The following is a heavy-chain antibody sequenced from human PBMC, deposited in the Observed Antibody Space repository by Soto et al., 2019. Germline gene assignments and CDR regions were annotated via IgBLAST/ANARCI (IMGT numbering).Heavy chain of an antibody. V-gene: IGHV3-23*01. CDR2: ISGSGGAT. J-gene: IGHJ4*02. CDR3: AKATLRVVHPLVFDH. CDR1: GFTFSSYA. D-gene: IGHD3-3*01. Sequence: GGSLRLSCAASGFTFSSYAMSWARQAPGKGLEWISVISGSGGATYFADSVKGRFTISRDNSKNTLYLQMNSLRAEDTAVYYCAKATLRVVHPLVFDHWGQGSLVTSPQ.